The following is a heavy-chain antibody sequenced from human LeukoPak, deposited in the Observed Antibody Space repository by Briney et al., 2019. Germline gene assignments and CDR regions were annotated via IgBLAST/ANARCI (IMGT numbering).Heavy chain of an antibody. D-gene: IGHD5-18*01. CDR2: INTNTGNP. Sequence: ASVKVSCKTSGYTFTNNAINWVRQAPGQGLEWMVWINTNTGNPSYAHGFFIGRYVFSLDTSASTAYLQINGLKADDTAVYYCGRDPKLGIRGYTYGYIDHWGQGTLLTVSS. CDR3: GRDPKLGIRGYTYGYIDH. V-gene: IGHV7-4-1*02. CDR1: GYTFTNNA. J-gene: IGHJ4*02.